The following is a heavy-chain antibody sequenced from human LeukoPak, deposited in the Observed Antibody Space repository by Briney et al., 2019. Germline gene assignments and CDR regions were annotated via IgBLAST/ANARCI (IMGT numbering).Heavy chain of an antibody. J-gene: IGHJ6*02. D-gene: IGHD5-12*01. V-gene: IGHV3-23*01. Sequence: HPGGSLRLSCAASGFTFSSYAMSWVRQAPGKGLEGVSAISGSGGGTFYADSVKGRFTISRDNSKNTLYLQMNSLRAEDTAAYYCAKDRGYDFSYGMDLWGQGTTVTVSS. CDR3: AKDRGYDFSYGMDL. CDR2: ISGSGGGT. CDR1: GFTFSSYA.